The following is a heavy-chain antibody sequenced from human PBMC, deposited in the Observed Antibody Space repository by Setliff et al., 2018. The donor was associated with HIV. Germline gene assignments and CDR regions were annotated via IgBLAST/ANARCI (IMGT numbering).Heavy chain of an antibody. D-gene: IGHD5-18*01. CDR3: AREGKTALVTKYFDY. CDR2: IAYSGSA. V-gene: IGHV4-31*03. CDR1: SGSISSGTYY. J-gene: IGHJ4*01. Sequence: SETLSLTCTVSSGSISSGTYYWSWIRQYPGKGLEWIGYIAYSGSAFYNPSLKSRITISRDTSKNQFSLKMNSVTAADTAVYYCAREGKTALVTKYFDYWGHGKLVTVSS.